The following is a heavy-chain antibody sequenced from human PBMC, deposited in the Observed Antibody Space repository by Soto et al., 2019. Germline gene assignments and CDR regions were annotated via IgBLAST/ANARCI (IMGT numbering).Heavy chain of an antibody. V-gene: IGHV1-69*13. CDR3: ARGGSSSWYFGWFDP. D-gene: IGHD6-13*01. CDR2: IIPIFGTA. J-gene: IGHJ5*02. Sequence: SVKVSFKASGGTFSSYAISWLRQAPGQGLEWMGGIIPIFGTANYAQKFQGRVTITADESTSTAYMELSSLRSEDTAVYYCARGGSSSWYFGWFDPWGQGTLVTVSS. CDR1: GGTFSSYA.